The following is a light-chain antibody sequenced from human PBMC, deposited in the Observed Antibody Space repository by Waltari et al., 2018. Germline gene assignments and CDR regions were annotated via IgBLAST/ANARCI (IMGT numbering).Light chain of an antibody. CDR3: QQYYSAPYT. Sequence: DIVMTQSPDSLAVSLGERATINCKSSQSVLYSSNNKNYLTWYQQKPGQPPKLLISWASTRESGVPDRCSGSASGTDFTLTISSLQAEDVAVYYCQQYYSAPYTFGQGTKLEIK. CDR1: QSVLYSSNNKNY. J-gene: IGKJ2*01. V-gene: IGKV4-1*01. CDR2: WAS.